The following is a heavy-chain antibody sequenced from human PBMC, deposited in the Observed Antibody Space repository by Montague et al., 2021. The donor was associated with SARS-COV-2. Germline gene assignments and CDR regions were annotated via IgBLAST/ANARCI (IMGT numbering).Heavy chain of an antibody. CDR1: GGSINNGSYY. CDR3: ARGCAGGGYCHASH. Sequence: SETLSLTCTVSGGSINNGSYYWGWIRQPPGKGLEWIGSVYYSGNTYHNPSLKSRVSISVDTSKSQLSLKVMSVTAADTAVYYCARGCAGGGYCHASHWGQGTLVTVSS. D-gene: IGHD2-21*02. V-gene: IGHV4-39*01. CDR2: VYYSGNT. J-gene: IGHJ4*02.